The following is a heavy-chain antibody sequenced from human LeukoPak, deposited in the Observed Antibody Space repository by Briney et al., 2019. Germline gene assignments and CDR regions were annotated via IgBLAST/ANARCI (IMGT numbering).Heavy chain of an antibody. CDR3: ARGQAAEAFDI. CDR2: INHSGST. V-gene: IGHV4-34*01. J-gene: IGHJ3*02. D-gene: IGHD6-13*01. CDR1: GGSFSGYY. Sequence: PSETLSLTCAVSGGSFSGYYWSWIRQPPGKGLEWIGEINHSGSTNYNPSLKSRVTTSVDTSKNQFSLKLSSVTAADTAVYYCARGQAAEAFDIWGQGTMVTVSS.